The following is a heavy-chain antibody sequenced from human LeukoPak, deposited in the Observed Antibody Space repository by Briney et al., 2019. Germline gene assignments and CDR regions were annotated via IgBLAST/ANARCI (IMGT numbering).Heavy chain of an antibody. CDR2: IYYSGST. J-gene: IGHJ2*01. CDR1: GGSISSYY. Sequence: SETPSLTCTVSGGSISSYYWSWIRQPPGKGLEWIGYIYYSGSTNYNPSLKSRVTISVDTSKNQFSLKLSSVTAADTAVYYCARQGGGFWYFDLWGRGTLVTVSS. CDR3: ARQGGGFWYFDL. D-gene: IGHD6-25*01. V-gene: IGHV4-59*08.